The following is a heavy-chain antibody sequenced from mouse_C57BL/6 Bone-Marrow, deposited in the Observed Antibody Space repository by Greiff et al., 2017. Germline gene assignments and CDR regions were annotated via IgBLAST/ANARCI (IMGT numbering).Heavy chain of an antibody. Sequence: EVHLVESGPGLAKPSQTLSLTCSVTGYSITSDYWNWIRKFPGNKLEYMGYISYSGSTYYNPSLKSRISITRDTSKNQYYLQLNSVTTEDTATYYCARYRGVKGVYYDYHGYFDVWGTGTTVTVSS. CDR1: GYSITSDY. D-gene: IGHD2-4*01. CDR3: ARYRGVKGVYYDYHGYFDV. CDR2: ISYSGST. V-gene: IGHV3-8*01. J-gene: IGHJ1*03.